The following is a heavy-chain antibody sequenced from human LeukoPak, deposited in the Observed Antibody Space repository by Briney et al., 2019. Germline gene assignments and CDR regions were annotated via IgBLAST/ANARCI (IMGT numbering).Heavy chain of an antibody. D-gene: IGHD4-17*01. CDR1: GGSISSSSYY. Sequence: SETLSLTCTVSGGSISSSSYYWGWIRQPPGKGLEWIGSIYYSGSTYYNPSLKSRVTISVDTSKNQFSLKLSSVTAADTAVYYCARDTTVTTATGGFDYWGQGTLVTVPS. V-gene: IGHV4-39*07. J-gene: IGHJ4*02. CDR3: ARDTTVTTATGGFDY. CDR2: IYYSGST.